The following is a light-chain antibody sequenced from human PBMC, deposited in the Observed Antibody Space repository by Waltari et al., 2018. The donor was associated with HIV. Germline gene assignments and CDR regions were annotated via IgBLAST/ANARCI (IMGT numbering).Light chain of an antibody. CDR3: CSYAGSYTFV. Sequence: QSALTQPRSVSGSPGHSVTLSCPGTSRDVGCYNYVSWYQQHPGKAPKLMMYDVSKRPSGVPDRFSGSKSGNTASLTISGLQAEDEADYYCCSYAGSYTFVFGTGTKVTVL. J-gene: IGLJ1*01. CDR1: SRDVGCYNY. CDR2: DVS. V-gene: IGLV2-11*01.